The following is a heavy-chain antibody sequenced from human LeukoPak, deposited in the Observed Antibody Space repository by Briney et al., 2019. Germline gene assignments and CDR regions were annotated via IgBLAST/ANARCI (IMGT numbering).Heavy chain of an antibody. J-gene: IGHJ4*02. CDR3: ARDRAWNYFDY. CDR2: ISNDGSRK. V-gene: IGHV3-30*03. D-gene: IGHD3-3*01. CDR1: GFTFSRHG. Sequence: GRSLRLSCAASGFTFSRHGMHWVRQAPGKGLEWVAIISNDGSRKYYAHSVEGRFTISRDNSKNTLYLQMDSLRAEDTAVYYCARDRAWNYFDYWGQGTLVTVSS.